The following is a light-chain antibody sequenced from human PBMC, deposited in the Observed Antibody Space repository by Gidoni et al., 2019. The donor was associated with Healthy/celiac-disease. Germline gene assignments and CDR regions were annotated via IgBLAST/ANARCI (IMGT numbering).Light chain of an antibody. J-gene: IGKJ2*01. CDR3: QQSYSTPT. Sequence: DIQMTQSPSSLSASVGDRVTITCRASQSISSYLNWYQQKPVKAPKLLIYAASSLQSGVPSRFGGSGSGTDFPLTISSLQPEDFATYYFQQSYSTPTFGQGTKLEIK. CDR2: AAS. V-gene: IGKV1-39*01. CDR1: QSISSY.